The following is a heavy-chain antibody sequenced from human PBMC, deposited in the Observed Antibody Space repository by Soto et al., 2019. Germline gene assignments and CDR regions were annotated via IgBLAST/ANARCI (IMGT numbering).Heavy chain of an antibody. CDR3: SKAGGYDIWTGDRNRFDP. CDR1: GFTFTSYA. CDR2: ISGGGGST. J-gene: IGHJ5*02. V-gene: IGHV3-23*01. D-gene: IGHD3-9*01. Sequence: EVQLLESGGGLVQPGGSLRLSCAASGFTFTSYAMSWVRQAPGKGLEWVSGISGGGGSTYYADSVKGRFTISRDNSKNTLYLQMNSLRAEDTAVYYCSKAGGYDIWTGDRNRFDPWGQGTLVTVSS.